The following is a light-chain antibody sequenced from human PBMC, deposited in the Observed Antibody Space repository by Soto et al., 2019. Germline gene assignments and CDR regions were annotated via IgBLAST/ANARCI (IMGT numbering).Light chain of an antibody. CDR1: QSVSSNY. Sequence: EIVLTQSPGTLSLSPGERATLSCRASQSVSSNYLAWYQQKPGQAPRPLIYGASSRATGIPDRFSGSGAGTDFPLTISKLESEDFEVYYCQKKGSSPWTLGKGTRVDIK. V-gene: IGKV3-20*01. J-gene: IGKJ1*01. CDR3: QKKGSSPWT. CDR2: GAS.